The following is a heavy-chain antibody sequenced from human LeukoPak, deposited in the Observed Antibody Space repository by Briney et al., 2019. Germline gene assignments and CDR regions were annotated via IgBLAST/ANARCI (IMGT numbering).Heavy chain of an antibody. CDR3: ARAVVIMIDY. D-gene: IGHD3-3*01. Sequence: GGSLRLSCAASGFTFSNVWMSWVRQAPGKGLEWVAFIRYDGSNKYYADSVKGRFTISRDNSKNTLYLQMNSLRAEDTAVYYCARAVVIMIDYWGQGTLVTVSS. CDR2: IRYDGSNK. J-gene: IGHJ4*02. V-gene: IGHV3-30*02. CDR1: GFTFSNVW.